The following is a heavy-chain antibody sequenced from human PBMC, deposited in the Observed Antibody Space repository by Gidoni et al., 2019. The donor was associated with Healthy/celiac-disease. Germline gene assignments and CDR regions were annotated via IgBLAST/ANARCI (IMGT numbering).Heavy chain of an antibody. Sequence: QVQPQQWGAGLLKPSETLSLTCAVHGRSFSGYSWSWIRQPPGKGLEWIGEINHSGSTNYNPSLKSRVTISVDTSKNQFSLKLSSVTAAGTAVYYCARWYVKDIVVVPAARTPYYYYGMDVWGQGTTVTVSS. CDR2: INHSGST. CDR3: ARWYVKDIVVVPAARTPYYYYGMDV. CDR1: GRSFSGYS. V-gene: IGHV4-34*01. D-gene: IGHD2-2*01. J-gene: IGHJ6*02.